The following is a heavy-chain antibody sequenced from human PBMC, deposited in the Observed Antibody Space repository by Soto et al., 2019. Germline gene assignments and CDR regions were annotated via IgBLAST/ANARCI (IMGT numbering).Heavy chain of an antibody. J-gene: IGHJ6*03. CDR3: ARLFWGFGELLWLYPTSNYYYYYMDV. V-gene: IGHV3-66*04. CDR2: IYSGGST. Sequence: GGSLRLSCAASGFTVSSNYMSWVRQAPGKGLEWVSVIYSGGSTYYADSVKGRFTIPRDNSKNTLYLQMNSLRAEDTAVYYCARLFWGFGELLWLYPTSNYYYYYMDVWGKGTTVTVSS. CDR1: GFTVSSNY. D-gene: IGHD3-10*01.